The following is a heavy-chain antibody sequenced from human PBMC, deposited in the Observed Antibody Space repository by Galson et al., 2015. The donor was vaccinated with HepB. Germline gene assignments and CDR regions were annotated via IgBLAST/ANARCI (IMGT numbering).Heavy chain of an antibody. CDR3: ARGGGDSGGLPNY. Sequence: SLRLSCAASGFSFSDYYMSWIRQAPGKGLEWVSYISSSTTYTNYADSVKGRFTVSRDNVKSSVYLQMNSLRAEDTAVYYCARGGGDSGGLPNYWGQGTLVTVSS. D-gene: IGHD6-19*01. CDR1: GFSFSDYY. V-gene: IGHV3-11*05. CDR2: ISSSTTYT. J-gene: IGHJ4*02.